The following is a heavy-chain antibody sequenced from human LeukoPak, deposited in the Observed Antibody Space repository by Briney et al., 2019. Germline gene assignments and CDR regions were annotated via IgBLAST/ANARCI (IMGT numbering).Heavy chain of an antibody. J-gene: IGHJ6*03. CDR2: IIPIFGTA. V-gene: IGHV1-69*05. CDR3: ARLVASYYYMDV. Sequence: ASVKVSCKASGGTFSSYAISWVRQAPGQGLEWMGGIIPIFGTANYAQKFQGRVTITRDESTSTAYMELSSLRSEDTAVYYCARLVASYYYMDVWGKGTTVTVSS. D-gene: IGHD2-2*01. CDR1: GGTFSSYA.